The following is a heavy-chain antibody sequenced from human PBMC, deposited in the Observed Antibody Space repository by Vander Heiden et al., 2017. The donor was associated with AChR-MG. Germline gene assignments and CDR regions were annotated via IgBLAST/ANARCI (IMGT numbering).Heavy chain of an antibody. Sequence: EVQLVESGGGLVQPGRSLRLSCAASGFTLEDYAMHWVRQAPGKGLEWVSGISWNSGSIGYADAVKGRFTISRDNAKNSLYLQMNSLRAEDTALYYCAKDHVGYSNYQFDYWGQGTLVTVSS. V-gene: IGHV3-9*01. CDR1: GFTLEDYA. CDR2: ISWNSGSI. J-gene: IGHJ4*02. CDR3: AKDHVGYSNYQFDY. D-gene: IGHD4-4*01.